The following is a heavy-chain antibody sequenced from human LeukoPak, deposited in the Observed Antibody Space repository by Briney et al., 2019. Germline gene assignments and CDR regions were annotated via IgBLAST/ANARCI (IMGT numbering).Heavy chain of an antibody. D-gene: IGHD6-13*01. J-gene: IGHJ5*02. CDR1: GYTFTNYY. CDR2: INPGGRST. CDR3: VRSAGSRQTNWFDP. V-gene: IGHV1-46*01. Sequence: ASVKVSCKASGYTFTNYYIHWVRQAPGQGLEWMGIINPGGRSTSYAQKFQGRVTMTRDTSTSTGYMELSSLRSGDTAVYYCVRSAGSRQTNWFDPWGQGTLVTVSS.